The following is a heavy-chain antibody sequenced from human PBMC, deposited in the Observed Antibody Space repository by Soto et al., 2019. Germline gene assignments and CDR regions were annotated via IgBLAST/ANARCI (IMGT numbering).Heavy chain of an antibody. V-gene: IGHV3-48*03. J-gene: IGHJ6*02. CDR3: APAPTGLDV. Sequence: EVQLVESGGGLAQPGGSLRLSCAASGFTFSSYEMNWVRQGPGKGLEWLSYISSRGSTTYYADSVKGRFTISRDNAKNSLYLEMNNLRDEHTAVYYCAPAPTGLDVWGQGTTVTVSS. CDR1: GFTFSSYE. CDR2: ISSRGSTT. D-gene: IGHD1-1*01.